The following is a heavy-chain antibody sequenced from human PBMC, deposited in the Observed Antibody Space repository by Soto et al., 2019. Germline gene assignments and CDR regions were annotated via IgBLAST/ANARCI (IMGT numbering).Heavy chain of an antibody. CDR1: GGSISSGGYS. CDR3: DCATVTDAFDI. D-gene: IGHD4-17*01. CDR2: IYHSGST. V-gene: IGHV4-30-2*01. Sequence: SETLSLTCAVSGGSISSGGYSWSWIRQPPGKGLEWIGYIYHSGSTYYNPSLKSRVTISVDRSKNQFSLKLSSVTAADTAGYDCDCATVTDAFDIWGQGTMVTVSS. J-gene: IGHJ3*02.